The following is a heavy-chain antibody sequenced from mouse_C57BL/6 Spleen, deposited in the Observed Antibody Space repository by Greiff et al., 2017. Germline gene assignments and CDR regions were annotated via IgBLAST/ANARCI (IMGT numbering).Heavy chain of an antibody. J-gene: IGHJ4*01. CDR1: GYTFTDYE. D-gene: IGHD2-3*01. Sequence: VQLQQSGAELVRPGASVTLSCKASGYTFTDYEMHWVKQTPVHGLEWIGAIDPETGGTAYNQKFKGKAILTADKSSSTAYMELRSLTSEDSAVYYWARGIYDGYPYYAMDYWGQGTSVTVSS. CDR2: IDPETGGT. CDR3: ARGIYDGYPYYAMDY. V-gene: IGHV1-15*01.